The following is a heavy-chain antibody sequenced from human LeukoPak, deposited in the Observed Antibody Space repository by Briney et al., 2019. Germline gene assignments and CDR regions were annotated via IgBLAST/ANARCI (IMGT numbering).Heavy chain of an antibody. Sequence: GGSLRHSCADSGFSFSISSIQWVRHAPGKRLGRGAVISNDGSNKYYADSVKGRFPISRDNSKHTLYLQMNSLRAEDTAVYYCTKVLRLYSAGEAFDIWGQGTMVTVSS. V-gene: IGHV3-30*18. CDR1: GFSFSISS. CDR3: TKVLRLYSAGEAFDI. CDR2: ISNDGSNK. J-gene: IGHJ3*02. D-gene: IGHD3-10*01.